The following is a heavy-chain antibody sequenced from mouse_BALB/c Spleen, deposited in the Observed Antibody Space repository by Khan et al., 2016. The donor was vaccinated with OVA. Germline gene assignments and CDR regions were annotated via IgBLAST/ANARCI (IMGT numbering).Heavy chain of an antibody. CDR1: GYSITSDYA. J-gene: IGHJ4*01. Sequence: EVQLVESGPGLVKPSQSLSLTCTVTGYSITSDYAWNWIRQFPGNKLEWLGYISSSGSTNYNPALKSRISITRVTSKNQFFLQLISLSTEDTATSYCARDGCRYNDAVGTWGQGTPVTVSS. D-gene: IGHD2-3*01. V-gene: IGHV3-2*02. CDR3: ARDGCRYNDAVGT. CDR2: ISSSGST.